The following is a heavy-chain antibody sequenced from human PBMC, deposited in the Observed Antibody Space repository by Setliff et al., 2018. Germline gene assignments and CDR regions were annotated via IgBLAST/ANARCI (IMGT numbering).Heavy chain of an antibody. CDR3: ARDLLYSGSYFGYYYGMDV. Sequence: RASVKVSCKASGYTFATYGISWVRQAPGQGLEWMGWINPNSGGTNYAQKFQGWVTMTRDTSISTAYMELSRLRSDDTAVYYCARDLLYSGSYFGYYYGMDVWGQGTAVTVSS. D-gene: IGHD1-26*01. CDR2: INPNSGGT. J-gene: IGHJ6*02. V-gene: IGHV1-2*04. CDR1: GYTFATYG.